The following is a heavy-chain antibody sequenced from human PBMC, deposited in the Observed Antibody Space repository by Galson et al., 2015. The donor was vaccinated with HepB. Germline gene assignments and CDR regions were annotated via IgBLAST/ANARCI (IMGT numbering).Heavy chain of an antibody. CDR2: IVDSDGST. J-gene: IGHJ5*02. CDR3: AEELRFGNFRWVDP. D-gene: IGHD3-10*01. CDR1: GFTFNHYI. V-gene: IGHV3-23*01. Sequence: SLRLSCAASGFTFNHYIINWVRQAPGKGLEWVSRIVDSDGSTYYEDSVKGRFTISRDNSKSTLYLEMNSLRIEDTAVYYCAEELRFGNFRWVDPWGQGTLVTVSS.